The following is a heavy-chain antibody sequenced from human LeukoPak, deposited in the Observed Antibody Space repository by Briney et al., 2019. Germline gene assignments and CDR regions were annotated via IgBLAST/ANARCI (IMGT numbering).Heavy chain of an antibody. D-gene: IGHD3-10*01. CDR1: VGSINNFY. J-gene: IGHJ6*04. V-gene: IGHV4-59*01. CDR2: IHYSGTT. Sequence: SETLSLTCTVSVGSINNFYWSWIRQPPGGGLEWIGYIHYSGTTNYNPSLESRVTISVDTSKNQFSLKLTSVTAADTAVYYCARLARLTLIRGVTGYHSLDVWGKGTKVTVSS. CDR3: ARLARLTLIRGVTGYHSLDV.